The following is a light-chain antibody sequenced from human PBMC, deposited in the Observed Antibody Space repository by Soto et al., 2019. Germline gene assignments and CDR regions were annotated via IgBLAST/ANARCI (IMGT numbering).Light chain of an antibody. V-gene: IGKV1-5*03. CDR1: QYIHNY. CDR3: QQSNNYPWT. J-gene: IGKJ1*01. Sequence: DIQMTQSPSTLSASVGDRVTITCRASQYIHNYLAWYQQKPGEAPKLLIYEAANLESGEPSRFSGSGTETEFPLTISRLQPDNFATYYCQQSNNYPWTFGQGTRVEI. CDR2: EAA.